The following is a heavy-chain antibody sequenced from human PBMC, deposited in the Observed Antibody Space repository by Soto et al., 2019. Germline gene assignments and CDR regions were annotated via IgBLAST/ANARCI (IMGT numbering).Heavy chain of an antibody. V-gene: IGHV3-7*03. CDR2: IKQDGSEK. D-gene: IGHD6-13*01. J-gene: IGHJ6*03. Sequence: GGSLRLSCAASGFTFSSYWMSWVRQAPGKGLEWVANIKQDGSEKYYVDSVKGRFTISRDNAKNSLYLQMNSLRAEDTAVYYCARVRYSSSYYYYMDVWGKGTTVTVSS. CDR3: ARVRYSSSYYYYMDV. CDR1: GFTFSSYW.